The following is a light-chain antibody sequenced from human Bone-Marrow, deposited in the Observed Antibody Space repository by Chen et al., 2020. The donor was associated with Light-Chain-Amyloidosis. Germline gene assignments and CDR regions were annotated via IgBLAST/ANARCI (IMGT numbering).Light chain of an antibody. J-gene: IGLJ2*01. CDR1: NIGSKS. V-gene: IGLV3-21*02. Sequence: SYVLTQAPSVSVAPGQTARIPGGGDNIGSKSVHWYQEKPGQAPILVAHDDRDRPSGIPERISASNSGNTATLTISRVEAGDEADYYCQVWDSRSEHVVFGGGTKLTVL. CDR2: DDR. CDR3: QVWDSRSEHVV.